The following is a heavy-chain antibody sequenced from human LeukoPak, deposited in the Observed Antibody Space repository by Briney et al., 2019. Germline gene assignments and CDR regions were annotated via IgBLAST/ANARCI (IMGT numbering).Heavy chain of an antibody. CDR3: ARGHRIVGATSFVVYYFDY. CDR2: IIPIFGTA. Sequence: SVKVSCKASGGTFSSYAISWVRQAPGQGLEWMGGIIPIFGTANYAQKFQGRVTITTDESTSTAYMELSSLRSEDTAVYYCARGHRIVGATSFVVYYFDYWGQGTLVTVSS. J-gene: IGHJ4*02. D-gene: IGHD1-26*01. V-gene: IGHV1-69*05. CDR1: GGTFSSYA.